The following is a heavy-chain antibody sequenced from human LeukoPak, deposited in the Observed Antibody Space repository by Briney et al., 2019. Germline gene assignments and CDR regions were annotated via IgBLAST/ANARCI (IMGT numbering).Heavy chain of an antibody. Sequence: SETLSLTCTVSGASISSSSYYWSWIRQPPGKGLEWIGYIYYSGSTNYNPSLKSRVTISVDTSKNQFSLKLSSVTAADTAVYYCAXGRFHFDILTGSXGFFGFDYWGQGTLVTVSS. CDR3: AXGRFHFDILTGSXGFFGFDY. CDR2: IYYSGST. CDR1: GASISSSSYY. D-gene: IGHD3-9*01. J-gene: IGHJ4*02. V-gene: IGHV4-61*01.